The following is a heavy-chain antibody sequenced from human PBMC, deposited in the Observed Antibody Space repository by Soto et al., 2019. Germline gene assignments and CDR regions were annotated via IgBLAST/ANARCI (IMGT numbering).Heavy chain of an antibody. CDR3: AGLYPYESSGYHLNY. V-gene: IGHV4-4*02. Sequence: SETLSLTCAVSSGSISSSNWWRWVRQPPGKGLEWIGSIYHSGSTNYNPSLGSRVTISVDKSKNQFSLKLRSVTAADTAVFYCAGLYPYESSGYHLNYWGQGALVTVSS. J-gene: IGHJ4*02. D-gene: IGHD3-22*01. CDR2: IYHSGST. CDR1: SGSISSSNW.